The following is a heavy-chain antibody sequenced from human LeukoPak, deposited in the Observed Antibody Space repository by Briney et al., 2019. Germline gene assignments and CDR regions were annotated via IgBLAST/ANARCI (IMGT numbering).Heavy chain of an antibody. CDR2: IRSKADSYAT. CDR3: ARGGCSIWFFHCFDP. J-gene: IGHJ5*02. CDR1: GFTFSGSA. Sequence: PGGSLRLSCAASGFTFSGSAMHWVRQASGKGLEWIGRIRSKADSYATEYAASVKGRFTISRDDSKNTAFLQMNSLKTEDTAVYFCARGGCSIWFFHCFDPWGQGTLVNVSS. D-gene: IGHD6-13*01. V-gene: IGHV3-73*01.